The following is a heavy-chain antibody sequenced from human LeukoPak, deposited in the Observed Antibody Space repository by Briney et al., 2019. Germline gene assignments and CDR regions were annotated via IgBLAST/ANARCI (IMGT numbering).Heavy chain of an antibody. CDR3: ARGRRWFGELLFSHYYYMDV. CDR1: GYTFTSYD. J-gene: IGHJ6*03. D-gene: IGHD3-10*01. V-gene: IGHV1-8*03. Sequence: ASVKVSCKASGYTFTSYDTNWVRQATGQGLEWMGWMNPNSGNTGYAQKFQGRVTITRNTSISTAYMELSSLRSEDTAVYYCARGRRWFGELLFSHYYYMDVWGKGTTVTVSS. CDR2: MNPNSGNT.